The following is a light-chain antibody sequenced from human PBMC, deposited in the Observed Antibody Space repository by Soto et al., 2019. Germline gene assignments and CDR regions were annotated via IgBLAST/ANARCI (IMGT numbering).Light chain of an antibody. CDR2: DVS. J-gene: IGLJ2*01. CDR3: CSYAGSYTHVV. CDR1: SSDVGGYNY. V-gene: IGLV2-11*01. Sequence: QSALTQPRSVSGSPGQSVTISCTGTSSDVGGYNYVSWYQQHTGKAPKLMIYDVSKRPSGVPDRFSGSKSGNTASLTISGLQAEDDADYYCCSYAGSYTHVVFGGGTKLTVL.